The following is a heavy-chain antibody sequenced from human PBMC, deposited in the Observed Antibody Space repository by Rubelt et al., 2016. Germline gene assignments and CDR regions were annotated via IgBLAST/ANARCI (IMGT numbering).Heavy chain of an antibody. V-gene: IGHV1-69*04. CDR3: ARGDGYSLGDFDY. D-gene: IGHD5-24*01. J-gene: IGHJ4*02. Sequence: APGQGPEWMGRIIPILGIANYAQKFRGRVTITADKSTSTAYMELSSLTSEDTAVYYCARGDGYSLGDFDYWGQGTLVTVSS. CDR2: IIPILGIA.